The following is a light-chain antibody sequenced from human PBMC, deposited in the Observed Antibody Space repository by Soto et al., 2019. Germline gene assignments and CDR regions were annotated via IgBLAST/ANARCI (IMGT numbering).Light chain of an antibody. J-gene: IGKJ4*01. V-gene: IGKV1-5*03. CDR1: QTITSW. Sequence: DIPMTQSPSTLSASVGDRVTITFRASQTITSWLAGYQQKPGKAPKFLIFKASSLESGVPSRFSGSGSGTEFTLTISSLQPDDFATYYCQQYNTYPLTFGGGTKVEIK. CDR3: QQYNTYPLT. CDR2: KAS.